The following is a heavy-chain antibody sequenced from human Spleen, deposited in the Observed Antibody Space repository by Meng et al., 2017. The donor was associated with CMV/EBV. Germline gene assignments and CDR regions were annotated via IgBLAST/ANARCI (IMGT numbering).Heavy chain of an antibody. CDR2: IYSGGSST. D-gene: IGHD2-15*01. CDR3: AKGSGYFQH. CDR1: GFTFSSYA. V-gene: IGHV3-23*03. J-gene: IGHJ1*01. Sequence: GGSLRLSCAASGFTFSSYAMSWVRQAPGKGLEWVSVIYSGGSSTYYADSVKGRFTISRDNSKNTLYLQMNNLRADDTAIFYCAKGSGYFQHWGQGTLVTVSS.